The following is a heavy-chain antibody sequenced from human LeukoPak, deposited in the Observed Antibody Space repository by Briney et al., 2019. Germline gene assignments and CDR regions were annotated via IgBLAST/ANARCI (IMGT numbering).Heavy chain of an antibody. V-gene: IGHV4-59*01. Sequence: PSETLSFTCSVSGGSISTDYWSWIRQTPGKGLEEIGYIYNSGSPNYNPSLEGRVTMSIDTSKNHFSLKLSSVTAADTAVYYCTRGRYYEPIDSWGQGTLVTVSS. CDR1: GGSISTDY. CDR3: TRGRYYEPIDS. D-gene: IGHD3-3*01. J-gene: IGHJ4*02. CDR2: IYNSGSP.